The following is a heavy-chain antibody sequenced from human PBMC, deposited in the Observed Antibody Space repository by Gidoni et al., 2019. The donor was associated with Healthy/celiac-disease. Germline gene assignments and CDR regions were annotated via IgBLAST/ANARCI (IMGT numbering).Heavy chain of an antibody. J-gene: IGHJ4*02. D-gene: IGHD4-17*01. CDR1: VFPFSDYG. V-gene: IGHV3-30*18. CDR2: MSYDGGNK. Sequence: QVHLVEFGGGVVQPGMSPRLSCAASVFPFSDYGMHWVRQAPGKGLEWVAVMSYDGGNKNYADSVKGRFTITRDNSKNTLYLQMNSLRAEDTNVYYCAKDRDGDYVLDYWGQGTLVTVSS. CDR3: AKDRDGDYVLDY.